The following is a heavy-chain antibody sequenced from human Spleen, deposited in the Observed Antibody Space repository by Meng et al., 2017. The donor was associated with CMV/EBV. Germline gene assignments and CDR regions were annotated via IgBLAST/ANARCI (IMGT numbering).Heavy chain of an antibody. J-gene: IGHJ5*02. V-gene: IGHV1-69*04. CDR3: ARGGGYGSSGYYYRWFDP. D-gene: IGHD3-22*01. Sequence: TFTSDAINWLRQGPGEQVEWIGSDIPGIGVPTYAEAFQGRVTLTADKSTGTAYMELSSLRSDDTAVYYCARGGGYGSSGYYYRWFDPWGQGTLVTVSS. CDR2: DIPGIGVP. CDR1: TFTSDA.